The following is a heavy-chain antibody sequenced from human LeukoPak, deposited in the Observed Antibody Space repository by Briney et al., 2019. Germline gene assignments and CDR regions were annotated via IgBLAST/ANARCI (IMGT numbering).Heavy chain of an antibody. CDR2: ISGSGGST. CDR1: GFMFSKYW. Sequence: PGGSLRLSCAGSGFMFSKYWMTWVRQAPGKGLEWVSAISGSGGSTYYADSVKGRFTISRDNSKNTLYLQMNSLRAEDTAVYYCAKDAHYDILTGYYKGDWFDPWGQGTLVTVSS. D-gene: IGHD3-9*01. V-gene: IGHV3-23*01. CDR3: AKDAHYDILTGYYKGDWFDP. J-gene: IGHJ5*02.